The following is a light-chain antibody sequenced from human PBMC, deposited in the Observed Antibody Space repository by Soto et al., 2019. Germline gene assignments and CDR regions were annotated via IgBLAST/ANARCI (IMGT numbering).Light chain of an antibody. CDR2: AVS. J-gene: IGLJ2*01. Sequence: QSALTQPASVSGSPGQSITISCTGTSSDVGDHNSVSWYQQQPGKAPKLMIYAVSNRPSGVSNRFSGSKSGNTASLTISGLQAEDEADYYCGSYTTSITVIXGGGTKLTVL. CDR1: SSDVGDHNS. V-gene: IGLV2-14*03. CDR3: GSYTTSITVI.